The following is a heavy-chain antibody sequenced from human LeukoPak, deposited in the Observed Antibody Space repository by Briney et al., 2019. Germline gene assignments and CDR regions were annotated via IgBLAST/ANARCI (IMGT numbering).Heavy chain of an antibody. D-gene: IGHD5-18*01. CDR3: ERDGYSFGHDFDY. CDR1: GFTFSSYW. CDR2: IKGDGSST. Sequence: GGSLRLSCAASGFTFSSYWMHWVRHTPGKGLVWVSRIKGDGSSTSYADSVKGRFTISRDNAKNTLYLQMNSLRAEDTAVYYCERDGYSFGHDFDYWGKGTLVTVPS. V-gene: IGHV3-74*01. J-gene: IGHJ4*02.